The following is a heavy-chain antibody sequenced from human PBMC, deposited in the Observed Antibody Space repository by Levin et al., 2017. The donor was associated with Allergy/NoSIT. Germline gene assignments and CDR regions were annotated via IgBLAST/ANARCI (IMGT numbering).Heavy chain of an antibody. CDR3: TTGPRGYSSSWFRVDI. CDR1: GFTFSNAW. J-gene: IGHJ3*02. D-gene: IGHD6-13*01. Sequence: PGGSLRLSCAASGFTFSNAWMSWVRQAPGKGLEWVGRIKSKTDGGTTDYAAPVKGRFTISRDDSKNTLYLQMNSLKTEDTAVYYCTTGPRGYSSSWFRVDIWGQGTMVTVSS. V-gene: IGHV3-15*01. CDR2: IKSKTDGGTT.